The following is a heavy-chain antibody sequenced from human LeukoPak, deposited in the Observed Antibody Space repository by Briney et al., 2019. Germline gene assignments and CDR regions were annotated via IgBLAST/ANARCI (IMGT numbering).Heavy chain of an antibody. D-gene: IGHD4/OR15-4a*01. CDR2: ISSSSSFI. CDR1: RFTVRSYW. Sequence: GGSLRLSCVASRFTVRSYWMNWVRQAPGKGLEWISYISSSSSFIWYADSVKGRFTISRDDAKNSLSLQMNTLRDEDTAVYYCARDRDYAFDYWGQGILVTVSS. CDR3: ARDRDYAFDY. J-gene: IGHJ4*02. V-gene: IGHV3-48*02.